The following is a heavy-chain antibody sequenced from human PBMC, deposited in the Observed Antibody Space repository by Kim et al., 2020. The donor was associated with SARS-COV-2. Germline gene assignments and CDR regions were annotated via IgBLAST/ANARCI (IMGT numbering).Heavy chain of an antibody. D-gene: IGHD6-13*01. V-gene: IGHV3-48*03. CDR2: ISGSGSSI. Sequence: GGSLRLSCAASGLTFSSYEMNWVRQTPGKGLEWVSYISGSGSSIFYADSVKGRFTISRDNTKNSLYLQMNSLRADDTAVYYCATDDPSSSSWFFWGQGTLVTVSS. CDR3: ATDDPSSSSWFF. CDR1: GLTFSSYE. J-gene: IGHJ4*02.